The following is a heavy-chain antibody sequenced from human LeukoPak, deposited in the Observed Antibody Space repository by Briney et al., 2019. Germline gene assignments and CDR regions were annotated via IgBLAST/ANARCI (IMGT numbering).Heavy chain of an antibody. Sequence: SETLSLTCSASGGLINTRSYFWGWVRQSPGRGLEWIGSIFYSGSTYYNPSLKSRVTMSVDTSKNQFSLRLSSVTAADTAMYYCARDEYPYGGRTHPYFFDSWGQGTLVTVSS. CDR1: GGLINTRSYF. CDR2: IFYSGST. D-gene: IGHD3-10*01. V-gene: IGHV4-39*07. J-gene: IGHJ4*02. CDR3: ARDEYPYGGRTHPYFFDS.